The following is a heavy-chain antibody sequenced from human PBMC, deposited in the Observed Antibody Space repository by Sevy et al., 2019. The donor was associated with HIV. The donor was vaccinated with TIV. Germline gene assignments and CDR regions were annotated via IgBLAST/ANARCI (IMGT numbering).Heavy chain of an antibody. CDR1: GFTFDDYA. D-gene: IGHD3-10*01. J-gene: IGHJ4*02. CDR2: ISWNSGSI. CDR3: AKDFLLYGSGSYYLDY. V-gene: IGHV3-9*01. Sequence: GGSLRLTCAASGFTFDDYAMHWVRQAPGKGLEWVSGISWNSGSIGYADSVKGRFTISRDNAKNSLYLQMNSLSAEDTALYYCAKDFLLYGSGSYYLDYWGQGTLVTVSS.